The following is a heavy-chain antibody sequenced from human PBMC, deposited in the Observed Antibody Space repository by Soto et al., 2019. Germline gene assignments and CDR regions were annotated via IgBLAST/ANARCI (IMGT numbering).Heavy chain of an antibody. CDR1: GFTFSSYS. D-gene: IGHD6-13*01. Sequence: GGSLRLSCAASGFTFSSYSMNWVRQAPGKGLEWVSSISSSSSYIYYADSVKGRFTISRDNAKNSLYLQMNSLGAEDTAVYYCVGSSSLGLFQHWGQGTLVTVSS. J-gene: IGHJ1*01. CDR3: VGSSSLGLFQH. CDR2: ISSSSSYI. V-gene: IGHV3-21*01.